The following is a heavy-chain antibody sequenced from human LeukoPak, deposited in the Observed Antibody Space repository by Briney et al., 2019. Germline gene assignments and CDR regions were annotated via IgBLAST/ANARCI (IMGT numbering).Heavy chain of an antibody. CDR2: IYHSGST. CDR1: GGSFSGYY. Sequence: SETLSLTCSVYGGSFSGYYWSWIRQPPGKGLEWIGEIYHSGSTNYNPSLKSRVTISVDTPKNQFSLNLSPVTDADTAVYSCARVPYGDSPPALIFDYWGQGTLVTVSS. CDR3: ARVPYGDSPPALIFDY. D-gene: IGHD4-17*01. J-gene: IGHJ4*02. V-gene: IGHV4-34*01.